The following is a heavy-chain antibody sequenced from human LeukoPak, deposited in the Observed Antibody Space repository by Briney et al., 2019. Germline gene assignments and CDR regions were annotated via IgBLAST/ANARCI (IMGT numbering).Heavy chain of an antibody. J-gene: IGHJ4*02. CDR1: GGSISSSSYY. D-gene: IGHD6-19*01. Sequence: SETLPLTCTVSGGSISSSSYYWGWIRQPPGKGLEWIGSIYYSGSTYYNPSLKSRVTISVDTSKNQFSLKLSSVTAADTAVYYCARHWRYSSGWYRGGFDYWGQGTLVTVSS. CDR3: ARHWRYSSGWYRGGFDY. CDR2: IYYSGST. V-gene: IGHV4-39*01.